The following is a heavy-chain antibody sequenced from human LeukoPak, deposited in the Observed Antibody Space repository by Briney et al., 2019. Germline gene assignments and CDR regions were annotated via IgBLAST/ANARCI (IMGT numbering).Heavy chain of an antibody. CDR2: ISGSGGST. CDR1: GFTFSSYA. D-gene: IGHD1-26*01. J-gene: IGHJ6*02. CDR3: AKALSGSYRTHYYYYGMDV. Sequence: GGSLRLSCAASGFTFSSYAMSWVRQAPGKGLEWVSAISGSGGSTYYADSVKGRFTISRDNSKNTLYLQMNSLRAEDTAVYYCAKALSGSYRTHYYYYGMDVWGQGTTVTVSS. V-gene: IGHV3-23*01.